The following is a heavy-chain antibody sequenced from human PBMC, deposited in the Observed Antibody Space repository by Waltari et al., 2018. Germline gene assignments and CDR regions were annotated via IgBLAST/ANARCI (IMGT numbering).Heavy chain of an antibody. CDR1: GATFTRDA. CDR2: IIPILGIA. D-gene: IGHD4-17*01. CDR3: ARANDDYDAFDI. V-gene: IGHV1-69*04. J-gene: IGHJ3*02. Sequence: QVQLVQTGEEVMKPGSSAEVSCPASGATFTRDAISWVRQAHGQGLEWMGGIIPILGIANYAQKFQGRVTITADESTSTAYMELSSLRSEDPAVYYCARANDDYDAFDIWGQGTMVTVSS.